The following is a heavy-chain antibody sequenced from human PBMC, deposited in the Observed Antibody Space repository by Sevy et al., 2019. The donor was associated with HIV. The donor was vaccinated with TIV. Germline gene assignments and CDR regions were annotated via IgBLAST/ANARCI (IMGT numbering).Heavy chain of an antibody. Sequence: GGSLRLSCAASGFTFDDYAMHWVRQAPGKGLEWVSGISWNSGSIGYADSVKGRFTISRDNAKNSLYLQMNSLRAEDTALYYCAKDYDSSGWYGEYYFDYWGQGTLATVSS. V-gene: IGHV3-9*01. D-gene: IGHD6-19*01. CDR1: GFTFDDYA. CDR3: AKDYDSSGWYGEYYFDY. CDR2: ISWNSGSI. J-gene: IGHJ4*02.